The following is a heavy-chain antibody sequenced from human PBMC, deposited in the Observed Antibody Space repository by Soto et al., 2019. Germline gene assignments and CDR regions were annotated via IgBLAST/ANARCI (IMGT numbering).Heavy chain of an antibody. CDR3: ARGPIVVVPAANDYYYGLDV. V-gene: IGHV3-53*01. CDR1: GFTVSGKY. Sequence: PGGSLRLSCAASGFTVSGKYMSWVRQAPGKGLEWVAVIDSGDSTYYADSVKGRFTISRDNSKNTLDLQMNSLRAEDTAVYYCARGPIVVVPAANDYYYGLDVWGQGTTVTVSS. D-gene: IGHD2-2*01. CDR2: IDSGDST. J-gene: IGHJ6*02.